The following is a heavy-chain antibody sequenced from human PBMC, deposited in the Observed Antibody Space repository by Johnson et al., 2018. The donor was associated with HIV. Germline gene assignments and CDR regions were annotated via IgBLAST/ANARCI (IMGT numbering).Heavy chain of an antibody. D-gene: IGHD2-21*01. V-gene: IGHV3-38-3*01. CDR1: GFTVSSNE. CDR2: ISGGST. J-gene: IGHJ3*02. Sequence: VHLVESGGGLVQPGGSLRLSCAASGFTVSSNEMSWVRQAPGKGLEWVSSISGGSTYYADSRKGRFTISRDNAKNSLYLQMNSLRAEDTAVYYCAKAPLDLIGDPVSFDIWGQGTMVTVSS. CDR3: AKAPLDLIGDPVSFDI.